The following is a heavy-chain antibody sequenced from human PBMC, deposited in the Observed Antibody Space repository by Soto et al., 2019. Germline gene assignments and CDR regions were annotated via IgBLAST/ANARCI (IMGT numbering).Heavy chain of an antibody. CDR3: ARAIVVTVGGMDV. V-gene: IGHV4-30-4*01. D-gene: IGHD5-12*01. CDR2: IYYSGSS. CDR1: GGSISNADYY. Sequence: QVQLQESGPGLVKPSQTLSLTCTVSGGSISNADYYWSWVRQPPGKGREWIGYIYYSGSSFFNPSLNRRVTMSKATSNNQFSLRLTSVTAADTAVYYCARAIVVTVGGMDVWGRGTTVTVSS. J-gene: IGHJ6*02.